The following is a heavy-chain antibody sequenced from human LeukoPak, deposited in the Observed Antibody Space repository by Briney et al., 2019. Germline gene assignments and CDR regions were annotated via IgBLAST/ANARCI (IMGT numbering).Heavy chain of an antibody. CDR3: ARHGYTASHYFLDF. D-gene: IGHD3-16*01. J-gene: IGHJ4*02. CDR2: IYTTGKT. Sequence: TSETLSLTCTVPSGSINSYYWGWVRQPAGRGLEWIGRIYTTGKTDYNPSLKSRLTMSVDTSKRQFSLNLRSVTAADTAIYYCARHGYTASHYFLDFWSQGTLVTVSS. CDR1: SGSINSYY. V-gene: IGHV4-4*07.